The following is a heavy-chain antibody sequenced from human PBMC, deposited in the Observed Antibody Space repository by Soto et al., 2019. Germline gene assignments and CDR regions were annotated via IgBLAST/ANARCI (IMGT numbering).Heavy chain of an antibody. D-gene: IGHD3-16*01. CDR3: AKDRRAGGNSAFYFDF. V-gene: IGHV3-23*01. J-gene: IGHJ4*02. Sequence: PGGSLRLSCAASGFKFSNYAMSWVRQAPGKGLEWVSLISATGGGTYYAVSVKGRFTISRDNSHNTLYLQVHSLTAADTAVYYCAKDRRAGGNSAFYFDFWGQGAQVTVSS. CDR1: GFKFSNYA. CDR2: ISATGGGT.